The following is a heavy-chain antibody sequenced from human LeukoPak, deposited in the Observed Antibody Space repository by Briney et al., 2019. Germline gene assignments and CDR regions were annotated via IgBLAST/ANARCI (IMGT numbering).Heavy chain of an antibody. CDR1: GFTVSSNY. CDR3: ARGLQDYDILTGYYEGAFDI. Sequence: GGPLRFSCAASGFTVSSNYMSWVRQAPGKGLEWVSVIYSGGSTYYADSVKGRFTISRDNSKNTLYLQMNSLRAEDTAVYYCARGLQDYDILTGYYEGAFDIWGQGTMVTVSS. D-gene: IGHD3-9*01. V-gene: IGHV3-53*01. J-gene: IGHJ3*02. CDR2: IYSGGST.